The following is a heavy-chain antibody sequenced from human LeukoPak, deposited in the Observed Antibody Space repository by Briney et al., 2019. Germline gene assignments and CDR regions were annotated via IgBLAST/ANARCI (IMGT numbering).Heavy chain of an antibody. V-gene: IGHV5-51*01. J-gene: IGHJ3*02. CDR3: ARHRPGRLDAFDI. Sequence: GESLKISCKGSGYSFTTYWIGWVRQMPGKGLEWMGIIYPGDSNTRYSPSFQGQVTISADKSISTAYLQWSSLKASDTAMYCCARHRPGRLDAFDIWGLGTMVTVSS. CDR2: IYPGDSNT. CDR1: GYSFTTYW. D-gene: IGHD6-6*01.